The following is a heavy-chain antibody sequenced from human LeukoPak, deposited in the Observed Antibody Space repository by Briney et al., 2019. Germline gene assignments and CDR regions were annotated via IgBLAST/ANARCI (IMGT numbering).Heavy chain of an antibody. V-gene: IGHV3-30-3*01. CDR2: MSYDGSNE. D-gene: IGHD6-19*01. Sequence: GRSLRLSCAASGFTFSSYSMHWVRQTPGKGLEWVAVMSYDGSNEHYADSVKGRFTISRDNSKDTLYLQMNSLRAEDTAVYYCARPPYSSGSFDLWGRGTLVTVSS. CDR3: ARPPYSSGSFDL. CDR1: GFTFSSYS. J-gene: IGHJ2*01.